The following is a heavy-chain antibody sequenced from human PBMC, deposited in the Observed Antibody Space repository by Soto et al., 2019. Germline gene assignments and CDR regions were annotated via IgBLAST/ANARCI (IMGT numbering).Heavy chain of an antibody. CDR3: AREQNDILTGYRNWFDP. V-gene: IGHV1-8*01. J-gene: IGHJ5*02. CDR1: GYTFTSYD. D-gene: IGHD3-9*01. CDR2: MNPNSGNT. Sequence: ASVKVSSKASGYTFTSYDINWVRQATGQGLEWMGWMNPNSGNTGYAQKFQGRVTMTRNTSISTAYMELSSLRSEDTAVYYCAREQNDILTGYRNWFDPWGQGTLVTVSS.